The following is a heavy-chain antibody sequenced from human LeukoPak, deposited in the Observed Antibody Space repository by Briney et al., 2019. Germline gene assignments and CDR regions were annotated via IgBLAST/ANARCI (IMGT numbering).Heavy chain of an antibody. CDR3: ARGPNSNWSGLDF. CDR1: GFTFSSYS. J-gene: IGHJ4*02. V-gene: IGHV3-21*01. D-gene: IGHD6-6*01. Sequence: GGSLRLSCAASGFTFSSYSMNWVRQAPGKGLEWVSSISSSSSYIYYADSVKGRFTISRDNAKNSLYLQVNNLRAEDTAVYYCARGPNSNWSGLDFWGQGTLLTVSS. CDR2: ISSSSSYI.